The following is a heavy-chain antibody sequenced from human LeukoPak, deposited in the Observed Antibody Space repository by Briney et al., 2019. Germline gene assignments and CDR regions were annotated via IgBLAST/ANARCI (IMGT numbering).Heavy chain of an antibody. D-gene: IGHD3-9*01. CDR1: GYSISSGYY. CDR2: IYHSGST. J-gene: IGHJ4*02. CDR3: ASLYYDILTGYDDY. V-gene: IGHV4-38-2*02. Sequence: SETLSLTCTVSGYSISSGYYWGWIRQPPGKGLEWIGSIYHSGSTYYNPSLKSRVTISVDTSKNQFSLKLSSVTAADTAVYYCASLYYDILTGYDDYWGQGTLVTVSS.